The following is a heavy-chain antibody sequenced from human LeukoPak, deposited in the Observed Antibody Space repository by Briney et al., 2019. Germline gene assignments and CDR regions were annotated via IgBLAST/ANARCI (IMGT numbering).Heavy chain of an antibody. Sequence: GGSLRLSCAASGFTFSSYGMHWVRQAPGKGLEWVAVIWYDGSNKHYADSVKGRFTISRDNSKNTLYLQMNSLRAEDTAVYYCARDALVVYAFDIWGQGTMVTVSS. J-gene: IGHJ3*02. CDR3: ARDALVVYAFDI. CDR2: IWYDGSNK. D-gene: IGHD3-22*01. V-gene: IGHV3-33*01. CDR1: GFTFSSYG.